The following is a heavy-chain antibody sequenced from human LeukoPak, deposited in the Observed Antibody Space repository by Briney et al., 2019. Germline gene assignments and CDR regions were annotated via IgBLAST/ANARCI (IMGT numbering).Heavy chain of an antibody. CDR2: ISSSSSYI. V-gene: IGHV3-21*01. CDR3: ASDRPRIPELAFDY. D-gene: IGHD1-26*01. Sequence: PGGSLRLSCAASGFTFSSYSMNWVRQAPGKGLEWVSSISSSSSYIYYADSVKGRFTISRDNAKNSLYLQMNSLRAEDTAVYYCASDRPRIPELAFDYWGQGTLVTVSS. CDR1: GFTFSSYS. J-gene: IGHJ4*02.